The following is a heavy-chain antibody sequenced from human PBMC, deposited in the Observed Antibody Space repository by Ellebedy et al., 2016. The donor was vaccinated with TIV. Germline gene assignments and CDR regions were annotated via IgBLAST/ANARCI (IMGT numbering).Heavy chain of an antibody. CDR1: GFTLSSYA. V-gene: IGHV3-23*01. CDR3: AKDRTLYIEIAAAGLNAFDI. CDR2: ISGSGGST. D-gene: IGHD6-13*01. Sequence: PGGSLRLSCAASGFTLSSYAMSWVRQAPGKGLEWVSAISGSGGSTYYADSVKGRFTISRDNSKNTLYLQMNSLRAEDTAVYYCAKDRTLYIEIAAAGLNAFDIWGQGTMVTVSS. J-gene: IGHJ3*02.